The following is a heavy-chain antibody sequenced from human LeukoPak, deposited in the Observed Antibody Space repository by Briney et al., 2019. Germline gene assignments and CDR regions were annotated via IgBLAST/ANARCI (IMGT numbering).Heavy chain of an antibody. CDR1: GGSFSGYY. CDR2: INHSGST. V-gene: IGHV4-34*01. D-gene: IGHD3/OR15-3a*01. J-gene: IGHJ4*02. Sequence: SETLSLTCAVYGGSFSGYYWSWIRQPPGKGLEWIGEINHSGSTNYNPSFKSRVTISVDTSKNQFSLKLSSVTAADTAVYYCARMSRFSWTPYYFDYWSQGTLVIVSS. CDR3: ARMSRFSWTPYYFDY.